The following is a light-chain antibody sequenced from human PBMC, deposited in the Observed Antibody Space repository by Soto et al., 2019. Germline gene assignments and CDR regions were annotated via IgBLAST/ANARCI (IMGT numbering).Light chain of an antibody. CDR3: QQSYKTPRT. Sequence: DIQMTQSPSSLSASVGDTVTFTCRASQTVSTYLNWYLLKPGKAPKLLIYGASSLQSVVPSRFSANGSATEFALTISGLRPEDSATFYCQQSYKTPRTFGQGSRLEIK. CDR1: QTVSTY. CDR2: GAS. V-gene: IGKV1-39*01. J-gene: IGKJ2*01.